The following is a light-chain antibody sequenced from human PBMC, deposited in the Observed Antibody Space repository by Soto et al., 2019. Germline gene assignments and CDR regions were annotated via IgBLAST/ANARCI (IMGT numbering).Light chain of an antibody. Sequence: QSALSQPASVSGSPGQSITISCTGTTSDVDGYNYVSWYQHHPGKAPKLMIYEVTNRPSGVSNRFSGSKSANTASLTISGLQAEDEADYYCSSYTRSNTWVFGGGTKVTVL. CDR1: TSDVDGYNY. CDR3: SSYTRSNTWV. CDR2: EVT. J-gene: IGLJ3*02. V-gene: IGLV2-14*01.